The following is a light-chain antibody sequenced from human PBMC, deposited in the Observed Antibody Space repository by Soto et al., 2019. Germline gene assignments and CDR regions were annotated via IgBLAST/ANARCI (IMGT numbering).Light chain of an antibody. CDR3: QQYGRTSWT. Sequence: ENVLTQSPGILSLSPGEGATLSCRASQSVSTNFFAWYQQKPGQAPRLLIYGASTRATGIPDRFSGSGSGTDFTLTISRLEPEDFAVYYCQQYGRTSWTFGQGTKVEIK. V-gene: IGKV3-20*01. CDR1: QSVSTNF. J-gene: IGKJ1*01. CDR2: GAS.